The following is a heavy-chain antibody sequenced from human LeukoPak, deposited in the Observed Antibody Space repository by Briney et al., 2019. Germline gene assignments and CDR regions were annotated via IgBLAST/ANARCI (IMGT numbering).Heavy chain of an antibody. CDR1: GGSISSGSYY. Sequence: PSETLSLTCTVSGGSISSGSYYWSWIRQPAGKGLEWIGRIYTSGSTNYNPSLKSRVTISVDTSKNQFSLKLSSVTAADTAVYYCARAGYCSSTSCLIHGYYYMDVWGKGTTVTVSS. CDR2: IYTSGST. D-gene: IGHD2-2*01. CDR3: ARAGYCSSTSCLIHGYYYMDV. V-gene: IGHV4-61*02. J-gene: IGHJ6*03.